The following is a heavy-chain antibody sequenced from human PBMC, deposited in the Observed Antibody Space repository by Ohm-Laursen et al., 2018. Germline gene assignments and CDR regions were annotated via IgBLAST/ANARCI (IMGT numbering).Heavy chain of an antibody. J-gene: IGHJ2*01. Sequence: SLRLSCTAAGFTFSSYGMSWVRQAPGKGLEWVSADSGSGDSTQHADSVKGRFTISRDNSKNTLYLQMNSLRAEDTAVYYCAKASSGWPYWYFDLWGRGTLVTVSS. CDR1: GFTFSSYG. CDR3: AKASSGWPYWYFDL. D-gene: IGHD6-19*01. CDR2: DSGSGDST. V-gene: IGHV3-23*01.